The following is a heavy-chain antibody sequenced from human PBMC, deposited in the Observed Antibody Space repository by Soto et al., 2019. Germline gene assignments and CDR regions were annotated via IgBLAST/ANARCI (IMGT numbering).Heavy chain of an antibody. CDR2: INSGGRT. V-gene: IGHV3-23*01. CDR3: AKDLRPDGVWHGDY. J-gene: IGHJ4*02. CDR1: GFTFDSYT. D-gene: IGHD3-16*01. Sequence: PGGSLRLSCAASGFTFDSYTMNWVRQAPGKGLEWVSGINSGGRTYYADSVKGRFTISRDDSKNTLYLQIISLRAEDTAVYYCAKDLRPDGVWHGDYWGQGTLVTV.